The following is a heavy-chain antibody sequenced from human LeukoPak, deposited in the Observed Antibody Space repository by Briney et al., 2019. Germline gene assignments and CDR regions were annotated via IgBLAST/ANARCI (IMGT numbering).Heavy chain of an antibody. CDR2: IYYSGST. V-gene: IGHV4-39*07. CDR1: VGSISSSSYY. CDR3: ARRPRVILTGSPRRFGP. Sequence: PSETLSLTCTVSVGSISSSSYYWGWIRQPPGKGLEWIESIYYSGSTYYNPSLKSRVTISVDTSKNQFSLKLSSVTAADTAVYYCARRPRVILTGSPRRFGPWGQGTLVTVSS. J-gene: IGHJ5*02. D-gene: IGHD3-9*01.